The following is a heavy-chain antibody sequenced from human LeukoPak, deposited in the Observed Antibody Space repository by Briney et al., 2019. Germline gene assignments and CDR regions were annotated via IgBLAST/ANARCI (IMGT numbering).Heavy chain of an antibody. D-gene: IGHD5-18*01. CDR1: GGTFSSYA. Sequence: SVKVSCKASGGTFSSYAISWVRQAPGQGLEWMGRIIPILGIANYAQKFQGRVTITADKSTSTAYMELSSLRSEDTAVYYCARGRGYSYGSFDYWGQGTLVTVSS. V-gene: IGHV1-69*04. CDR2: IIPILGIA. CDR3: ARGRGYSYGSFDY. J-gene: IGHJ4*02.